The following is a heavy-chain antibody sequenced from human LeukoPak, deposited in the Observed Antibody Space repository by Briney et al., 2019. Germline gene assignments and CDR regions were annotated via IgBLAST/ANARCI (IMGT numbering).Heavy chain of an antibody. Sequence: ASVKVSCKASGLTLTTIYMHWVRQAPGQGLERVAVLYPGGNKAIYAQRFQGRFTLTRDTSTNTVYMEVTSLASEDTAIYYCASEVPRTSRFDHWGQGTLVTVSS. D-gene: IGHD2-8*01. CDR1: GLTLTTIY. V-gene: IGHV1-46*01. J-gene: IGHJ4*02. CDR3: ASEVPRTSRFDH. CDR2: LYPGGNKA.